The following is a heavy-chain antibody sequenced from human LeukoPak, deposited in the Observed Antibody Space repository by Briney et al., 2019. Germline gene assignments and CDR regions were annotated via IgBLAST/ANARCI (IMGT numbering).Heavy chain of an antibody. Sequence: GTSVKVSRKASGFTFTSSALHWVRQARGQHFEWIGWIVVGNGNTNPAQKFQERVTISRDMSTSTAYMELSSLRSEDTAVYYCAAERIVGVTAAFDIWGQGTMVTVSS. CDR2: IVVGNGNT. J-gene: IGHJ3*02. V-gene: IGHV1-58*01. D-gene: IGHD1-26*01. CDR3: AAERIVGVTAAFDI. CDR1: GFTFTSSA.